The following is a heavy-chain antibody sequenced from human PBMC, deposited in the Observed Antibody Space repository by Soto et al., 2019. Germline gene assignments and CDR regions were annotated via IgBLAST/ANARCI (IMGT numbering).Heavy chain of an antibody. Sequence: QVQLQESGPGLVKPSETLSLTCTVSGGSISSYYWSWIRQPPGKGLEWIGYIYYSGSTNYNPSLKSRVTISVDTSKNQFSLKLSSVTAADTAVYYCARGSRAQNDYWGQGTLVTVSS. CDR1: GGSISSYY. CDR3: ARGSRAQNDY. J-gene: IGHJ4*02. V-gene: IGHV4-59*01. CDR2: IYYSGST.